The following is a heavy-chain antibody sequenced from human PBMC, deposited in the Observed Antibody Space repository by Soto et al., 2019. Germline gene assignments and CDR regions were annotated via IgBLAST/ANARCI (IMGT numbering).Heavy chain of an antibody. D-gene: IGHD2-15*01. J-gene: IGHJ5*02. CDR1: GFTFSSYA. CDR3: AKTVDPDIVVVVAANNWFEP. V-gene: IGHV3-23*01. Sequence: GGCLRLSCAASGFTFSSYAMSWVRQAPGKGLEWVSALSGSGGSTYFADSVKGRFTISRDKPKNTLYLQMNSLRAEDTAVYYCAKTVDPDIVVVVAANNWFEPWGQGT. CDR2: LSGSGGST.